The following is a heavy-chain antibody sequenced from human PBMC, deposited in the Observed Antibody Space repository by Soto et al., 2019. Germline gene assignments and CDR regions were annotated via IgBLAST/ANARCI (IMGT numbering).Heavy chain of an antibody. V-gene: IGHV4-4*07. Sequence: PSETLSLTCTVSGGSIGSYYWSWIRQPAGKGLEWIGRIYTSGSTNYNPSLKSRVTMSVDTSKNQFSLKLSSVTAADTAVYYCARGGYCTNGVCRTVYYFDYWGQGTLVTVSS. CDR1: GGSIGSYY. J-gene: IGHJ4*02. CDR2: IYTSGST. CDR3: ARGGYCTNGVCRTVYYFDY. D-gene: IGHD2-8*01.